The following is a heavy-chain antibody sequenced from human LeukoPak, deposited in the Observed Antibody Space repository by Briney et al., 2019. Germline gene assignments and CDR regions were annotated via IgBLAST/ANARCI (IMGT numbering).Heavy chain of an antibody. CDR2: IRGSGDNT. V-gene: IGHV3-23*01. Sequence: GSLRLSCAASGFAFSIYGMSWVRQAPGKGLEWVSAIRGSGDNTYYADSVKGRFTISRDNSKNTLYLQMNSLRAEDTAVYYCVKDHEAGLGDYWGQGALVIVSS. D-gene: IGHD1-14*01. J-gene: IGHJ4*02. CDR3: VKDHEAGLGDY. CDR1: GFAFSIYG.